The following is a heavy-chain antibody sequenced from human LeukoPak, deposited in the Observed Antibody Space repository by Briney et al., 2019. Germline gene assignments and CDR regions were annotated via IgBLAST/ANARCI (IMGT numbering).Heavy chain of an antibody. CDR1: GFTFSSYS. CDR2: ITKGGATV. V-gene: IGHV3-48*04. J-gene: IGHJ5*02. CDR3: ARLSVSITRRFDL. Sequence: AGSLRLSCAASGFTFSSYSMNWVRLTPGKGLEWISYITKGGATVLYAESVKGRFTISRDNANSSLYLQMNSLRAEDTAVYFCARLSVSITRRFDLWGQGTLVTVSS. D-gene: IGHD3-3*01.